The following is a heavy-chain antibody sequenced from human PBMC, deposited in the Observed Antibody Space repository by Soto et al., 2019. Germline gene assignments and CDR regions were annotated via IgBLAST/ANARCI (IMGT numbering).Heavy chain of an antibody. CDR2: ISGDASST. CDR1: GFTFSDNW. CDR3: TRARTRTTYWSRFDT. J-gene: IGHJ4*02. Sequence: EVKVVESGGGLVQPGGSLRLSCAASGFTFSDNWMHWVRRPPGEGPVWVSRISGDASSTSYADSVKGRFTIARDSAKNAVCLQTQCLRVEDTAVYYCTRARTRTTYWSRFDTWGQGTLVTVSS. D-gene: IGHD1-1*01. V-gene: IGHV3-74*01.